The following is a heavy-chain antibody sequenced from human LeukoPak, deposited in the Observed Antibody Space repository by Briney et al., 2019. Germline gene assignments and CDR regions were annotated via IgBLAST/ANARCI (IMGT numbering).Heavy chain of an antibody. V-gene: IGHV3-66*01. D-gene: IGHD5-18*01. J-gene: IGHJ4*02. CDR1: GFTVSSNY. CDR3: ARDRADGYNYGDYFDN. Sequence: GGSLRLSCAASGFTVSSNYMSWVRQAPGKGLEWVSVIYSGGSTYYADSVKGRFTISRDNSKNTVYLQMDSLRAEDTAVYYCARDRADGYNYGDYFDNWGQGTLVTVSS. CDR2: IYSGGST.